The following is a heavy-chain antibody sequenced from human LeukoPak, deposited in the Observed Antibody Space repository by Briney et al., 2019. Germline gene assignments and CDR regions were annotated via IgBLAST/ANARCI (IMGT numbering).Heavy chain of an antibody. V-gene: IGHV4-39*07. CDR2: IYYSGST. J-gene: IGHJ4*02. CDR1: GGSIASSSYY. Sequence: SETLSLTCTVSGGSIASSSYYWGWIRQPPGKGLEWIGSIYYSGSTYYNPSLKSRVTISVDTSKNQFSLKLSSVTAADTAVYYCARLPYYDFWSGYYTHDYWGQGTLVTVSS. D-gene: IGHD3-3*01. CDR3: ARLPYYDFWSGYYTHDY.